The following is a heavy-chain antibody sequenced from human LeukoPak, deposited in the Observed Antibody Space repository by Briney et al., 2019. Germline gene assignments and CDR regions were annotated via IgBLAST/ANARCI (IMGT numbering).Heavy chain of an antibody. D-gene: IGHD3-22*01. V-gene: IGHV3-23*01. CDR3: AKVRLNYYDSNGYYGY. CDR1: GFSFSDCA. Sequence: GGSLRLSCAASGFSFSDCAMSWVRQAPGGGLEWVSSISGSAGSTYYADSMKGRFTISRDNSKNTMYLQMNSLRAEDTAVYYCAKVRLNYYDSNGYYGYWGQGTLVTVSS. CDR2: ISGSAGST. J-gene: IGHJ4*02.